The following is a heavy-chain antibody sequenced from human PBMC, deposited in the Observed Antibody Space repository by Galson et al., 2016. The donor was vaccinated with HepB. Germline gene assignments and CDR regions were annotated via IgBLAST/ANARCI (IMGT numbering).Heavy chain of an antibody. D-gene: IGHD1-26*01. CDR2: ITGHSNNI. J-gene: IGHJ4*02. CDR3: AKGVGELLNPIDY. Sequence: SLRLSCAASGFTFDCAMSWVRQAPGKGLEWVSAITGHSNNIYYADSVKGRFTVSRGNSQNTLYLQMNSLRAEDTAVYYCAKGVGELLNPIDYWGQGTLVTVSS. V-gene: IGHV3-23*01. CDR1: GFTFDCA.